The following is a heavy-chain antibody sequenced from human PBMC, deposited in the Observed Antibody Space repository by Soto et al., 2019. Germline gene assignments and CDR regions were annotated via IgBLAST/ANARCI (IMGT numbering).Heavy chain of an antibody. D-gene: IGHD1-1*01. CDR3: ARGRYADY. J-gene: IGHJ4*02. Sequence: QVHLVQSGAEVKKPGASVKVSCKGSGYAFTTYSITWVRQAPGQGLEWMGWISAHNGSTNYAQKLQGRVTVTRDTSTSTAYMELRSLISDDTAVYYCARGRYADYWGQGALVTVSS. CDR1: GYAFTTYS. V-gene: IGHV1-18*01. CDR2: ISAHNGST.